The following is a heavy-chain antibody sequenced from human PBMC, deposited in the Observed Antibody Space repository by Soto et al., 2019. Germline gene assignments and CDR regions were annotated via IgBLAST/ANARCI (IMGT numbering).Heavy chain of an antibody. Sequence: GESLKISCKSYGYSFTTYWIAWVRQMPGKGLEWMGSIHPGESDTRYSPSFQGQVTISADRSITTAYLQWSSLKASDNAMYYCARHEATYYNFYGMDVWGQVTTVTVS. CDR3: ARHEATYYNFYGMDV. CDR1: GYSFTTYW. J-gene: IGHJ6*02. V-gene: IGHV5-51*01. CDR2: IHPGESDT.